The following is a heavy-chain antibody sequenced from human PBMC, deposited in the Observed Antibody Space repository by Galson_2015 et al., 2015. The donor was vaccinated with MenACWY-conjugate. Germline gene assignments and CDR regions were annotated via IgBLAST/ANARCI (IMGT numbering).Heavy chain of an antibody. CDR3: EKRGLGVGNTAMVLGY. Sequence: SLRLSCAASGFTFSSYAMSWVRQAPGKGLEWVSAISGRGGSTYYADSVKGRFTIPRDNSKNTLYLQMKSLRAEDTAVYYCEKRGLGVGNTAMVLGYWGQGTLVTVSS. CDR2: ISGRGGST. J-gene: IGHJ4*02. D-gene: IGHD5-18*01. V-gene: IGHV3-23*01. CDR1: GFTFSSYA.